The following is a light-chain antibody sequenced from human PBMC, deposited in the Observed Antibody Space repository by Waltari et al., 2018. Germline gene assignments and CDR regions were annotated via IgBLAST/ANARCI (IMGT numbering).Light chain of an antibody. CDR1: QSLVHGNGKTY. V-gene: IGKV2-30*02. CDR3: GQGTHLPYS. J-gene: IGKJ2*03. CDR2: EVS. Sequence: DVVMIQSPLSLPITPGQPASISCRSSQSLVHGNGKTYLSWYQQKPGQPPRRLIYEVSNQDSGVPDRFSGSGAGTDFTLKINRVEAEDVGVYYCGQGTHLPYSFGQGTKVEIK.